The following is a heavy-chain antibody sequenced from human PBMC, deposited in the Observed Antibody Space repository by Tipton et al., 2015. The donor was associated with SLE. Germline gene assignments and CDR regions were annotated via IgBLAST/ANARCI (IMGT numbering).Heavy chain of an antibody. CDR3: ARDGSQSGSSWLDY. CDR1: GYTFSSYG. Sequence: QLVQSGPEVKKPGASVKVSCKASGYTFSSYGISWVRQAPGQGLEWMGWISAYNGNTHYAQKLQGRVTVTTDTSTSTAYMDLRSLRSDDTAVYYCARDGSQSGSSWLDYWGQGTQVTVSS. V-gene: IGHV1-18*01. D-gene: IGHD6-13*01. CDR2: ISAYNGNT. J-gene: IGHJ4*02.